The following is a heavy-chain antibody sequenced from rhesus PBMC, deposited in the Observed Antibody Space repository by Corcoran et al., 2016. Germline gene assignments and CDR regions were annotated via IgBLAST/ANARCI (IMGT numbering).Heavy chain of an antibody. J-gene: IGHJ4*01. CDR3: AKMDIWTVYYFGY. CDR1: GGSISSYW. Sequence: QVQLQESGPGVVKPSETLSLTCAVSGGSISSYWWGWIRQHPGKGLEWMGQIYGWRDTNILNTLLWIGVSISRDRYKDRFSLKVSSVTAAVPAVYYGAKMDIWTVYYFGYRGQGVLVTVSS. D-gene: IGHD3-3*01. CDR2: IYGWRDTN. V-gene: IGHV4-147*01.